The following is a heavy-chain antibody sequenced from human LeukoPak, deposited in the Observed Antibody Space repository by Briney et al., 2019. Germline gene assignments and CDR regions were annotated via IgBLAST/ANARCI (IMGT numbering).Heavy chain of an antibody. J-gene: IGHJ4*02. Sequence: GSLRLSCAASGFTFSSYEMNWVRQAPGKGLEWVSYISTTGSSIYYADSVKGRFTISRDNVKNLLYLQMNSLRAEDTAVYYCARDQYYGSGTYYNSSKGYFDYWGQGTLVTVSS. CDR2: ISTTGSSI. CDR3: ARDQYYGSGTYYNSSKGYFDY. D-gene: IGHD3-10*01. CDR1: GFTFSSYE. V-gene: IGHV3-48*03.